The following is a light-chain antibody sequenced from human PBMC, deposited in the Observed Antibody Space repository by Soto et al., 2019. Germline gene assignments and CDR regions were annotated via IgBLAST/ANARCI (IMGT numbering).Light chain of an antibody. CDR2: EVS. J-gene: IGLJ1*01. CDR1: SSDVGGYNY. CDR3: SSHAVRNNYV. Sequence: QSALTQPPSASGSPGQSVTVSCTGTSSDVGGYNYVSWYQQHPGKAPKLIISEVSKRPSGVPDRFSGSKSGNTASLTVSGLQAEDAADYYCSSHAVRNNYVFGTGTKLTGL. V-gene: IGLV2-8*01.